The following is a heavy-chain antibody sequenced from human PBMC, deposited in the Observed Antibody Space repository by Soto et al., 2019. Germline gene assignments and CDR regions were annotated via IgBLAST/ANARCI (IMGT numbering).Heavy chain of an antibody. D-gene: IGHD5-12*01. CDR3: ARVDAGWLQLGYYYGMDV. CDR2: INPSGGST. Sequence: QVQLVQSGAEVKKPGASVKVSCKASGYTFTSYYMHWVRQAPGQGLEWMGIINPSGGSTSYAQKFQGRVTMTRDTSTSTGYMELSSLRSEDTAVYYCARVDAGWLQLGYYYGMDVWGQGTTVTVSS. J-gene: IGHJ6*02. CDR1: GYTFTSYY. V-gene: IGHV1-46*01.